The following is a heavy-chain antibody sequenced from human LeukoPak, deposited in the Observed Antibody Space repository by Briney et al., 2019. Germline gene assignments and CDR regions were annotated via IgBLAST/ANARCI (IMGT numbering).Heavy chain of an antibody. Sequence: PSENLSLTCTVSGGSISSGSYYCGWIRQPPGKGLEWIGSIYHSGNTYYNPSLKSRVTLSVDTSKNQFSLKLSSVTAADTAVYYCAGSNYDNWFDPWGQGTLVSVSS. J-gene: IGHJ5*02. CDR3: AGSNYDNWFDP. CDR1: GGSISSGSYY. V-gene: IGHV4-39*01. CDR2: IYHSGNT. D-gene: IGHD3-10*01.